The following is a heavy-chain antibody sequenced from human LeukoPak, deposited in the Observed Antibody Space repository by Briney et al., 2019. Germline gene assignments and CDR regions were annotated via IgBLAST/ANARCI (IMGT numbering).Heavy chain of an antibody. Sequence: GGSLRLSCAASGFTFSSYAMHWVRQAPGKGLEWVAVISYDGSNKYYADSVKGRFTISRDNSKNTLYLQMNSLRAEDTAVYYCARKNWGSEFYYFDYWGQGTLVTVSS. J-gene: IGHJ4*02. CDR1: GFTFSSYA. CDR3: ARKNWGSEFYYFDY. D-gene: IGHD7-27*01. V-gene: IGHV3-30*14. CDR2: ISYDGSNK.